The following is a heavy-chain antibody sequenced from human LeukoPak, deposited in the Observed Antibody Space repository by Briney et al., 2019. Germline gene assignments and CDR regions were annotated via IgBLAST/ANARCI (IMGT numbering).Heavy chain of an antibody. D-gene: IGHD3-10*02. Sequence: GASVKVSCKASGYTFTNYYIHWVRQAPGQGLEWMGLINPGGDNTDYAQNFQGRVTMTRDTSTSTVYMGLSSLRSEDTAVYYCAELGITMIGGVWGKGTTVTISS. CDR1: GYTFTNYY. CDR2: INPGGDNT. J-gene: IGHJ6*04. V-gene: IGHV1-46*01. CDR3: AELGITMIGGV.